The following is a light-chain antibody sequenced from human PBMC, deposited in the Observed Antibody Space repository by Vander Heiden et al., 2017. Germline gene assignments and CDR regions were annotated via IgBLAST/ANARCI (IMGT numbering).Light chain of an antibody. CDR2: DVS. CDR3: CSYAGSYTFG. CDR1: SSDVGGYNH. J-gene: IGLJ2*01. Sequence: QSALTQPRSVSGSPGQSVTISCTGTSSDVGGYNHVSWYQQHPGKAPKLVIYDVSQRPSGVPDRFSGSKSDNTASLTISGLQAEDEADYYCCSYAGSYTFGFGGGTKLTVL. V-gene: IGLV2-11*01.